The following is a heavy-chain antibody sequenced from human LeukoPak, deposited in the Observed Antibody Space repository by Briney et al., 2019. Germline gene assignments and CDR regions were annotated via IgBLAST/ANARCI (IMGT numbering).Heavy chain of an antibody. V-gene: IGHV3-23*01. CDR2: IRSSGDST. CDR1: GFTFSNYG. Sequence: GGSLRLSCAASGFTFSNYGTSWVRQAPGKGLEWVSSIRSSGDSTYYADSVKGRFTISRDNSKNTLYLQMNSLRAEDTAVYYCAELGITMIGGVWGKGTTVTISS. D-gene: IGHD3-10*02. J-gene: IGHJ6*04. CDR3: AELGITMIGGV.